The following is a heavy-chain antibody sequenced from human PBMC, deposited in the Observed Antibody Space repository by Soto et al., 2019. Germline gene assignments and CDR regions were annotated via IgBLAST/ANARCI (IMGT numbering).Heavy chain of an antibody. V-gene: IGHV3-23*01. J-gene: IGHJ4*02. CDR2: FSAGGSNT. CDR3: AKEYSTSFDY. D-gene: IGHD6-6*01. Sequence: GGSLRLSCAASGFSFSNYAMNWVRQAPGKGLEWVSAFSAGGSNTNYADSVKGRFTISSDNSKNTLYLQMNGLRADDTAVYYCAKEYSTSFDYWGQGTPVTVSS. CDR1: GFSFSNYA.